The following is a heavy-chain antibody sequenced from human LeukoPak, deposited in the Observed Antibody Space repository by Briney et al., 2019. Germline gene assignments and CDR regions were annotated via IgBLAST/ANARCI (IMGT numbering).Heavy chain of an antibody. CDR1: GYDFTKYW. CDR3: ARWKYGDYVSY. D-gene: IGHD4-17*01. J-gene: IGHJ4*02. V-gene: IGHV5-51*01. Sequence: GESLKISCKTSGYDFTKYWIAWVRQMPGKGPEWMGIIYPGDSDTRYSPSFQGQVTISADKSISTAYLQWSSLKASDTAMYYCARWKYGDYVSYWGQGTLVTVSS. CDR2: IYPGDSDT.